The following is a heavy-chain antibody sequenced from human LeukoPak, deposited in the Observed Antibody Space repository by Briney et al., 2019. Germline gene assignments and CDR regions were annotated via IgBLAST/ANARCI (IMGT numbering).Heavy chain of an antibody. CDR2: IYYSGST. V-gene: IGHV4-59*12. CDR3: ARPPDDYGDYDAFDI. CDR1: GGSISSYY. J-gene: IGHJ3*02. Sequence: SETLSLTCTVSGGSISSYYWSWIRQPPGKGLECIGYIYYSGSTNYNPSLKSRVTISVDTSKNQFSLKLSSVTAADTAVYYCARPPDDYGDYDAFDIWGQGTMVTVSS. D-gene: IGHD4-17*01.